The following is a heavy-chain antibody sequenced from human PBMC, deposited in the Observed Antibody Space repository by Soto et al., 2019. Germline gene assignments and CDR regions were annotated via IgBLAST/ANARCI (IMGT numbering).Heavy chain of an antibody. CDR2: IIPILDLA. Sequence: QVQLVQSGSEVKKPGSSVKVSCKASGGTVSSYTFSWLRQSPGQGLEWMGRIIPILDLANYAPKFQGRVTITADKSTNTANVELQSQTSEDTAVYYCATPSNVAVYGDYALDDRGQGTLVTVSS. CDR3: ATPSNVAVYGDYALDD. V-gene: IGHV1-69*02. CDR1: GGTVSSYT. D-gene: IGHD4-17*01. J-gene: IGHJ4*02.